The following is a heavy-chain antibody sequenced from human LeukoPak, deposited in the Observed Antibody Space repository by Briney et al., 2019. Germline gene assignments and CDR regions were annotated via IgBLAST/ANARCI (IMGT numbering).Heavy chain of an antibody. CDR3: AEDRDGGNFFFDY. D-gene: IGHD4-23*01. V-gene: IGHV3-30*02. CDR2: IRRDGRDE. Sequence: GGSLRLSCAASGFTFSSYGMHWVRQAPGKELEWVAFIRRDGRDEDYAASVKGRFTVSRDNSRNTLYLQMNGLRPEDTALYYCAEDRDGGNFFFDYWGQGTLVTVSS. CDR1: GFTFSSYG. J-gene: IGHJ4*02.